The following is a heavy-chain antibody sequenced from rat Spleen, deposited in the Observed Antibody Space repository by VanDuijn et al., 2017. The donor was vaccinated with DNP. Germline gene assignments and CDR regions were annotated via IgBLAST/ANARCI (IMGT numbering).Heavy chain of an antibody. V-gene: IGHV2S12*01. J-gene: IGHJ2*01. CDR3: TREEPRVLYYFSSLFDY. Sequence: QVQLKESGPGLVQPSQTLSLTCTVSGFSLTNYGVSWVRQPPGKGLEWIAAISSGGRTYYNSVFKFRLSISRDTSKSKVFLKMNSLQTEDTAMYFCTREEPRVLYYFSSLFDYWGQGVMVTVSS. CDR1: GFSLTNYG. D-gene: IGHD1-2*01. CDR2: ISSGGRT.